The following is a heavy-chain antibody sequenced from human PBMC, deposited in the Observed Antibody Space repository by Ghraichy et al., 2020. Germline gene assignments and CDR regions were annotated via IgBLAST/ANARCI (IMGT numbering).Heavy chain of an antibody. Sequence: GGSLRLSCAASGFTFSSYGMHWVRQAPGKGLEWVAVIWYDGSNKYYADSVKGRFTISRDNSKNTLYLQMNSLRAEDTAVYYCARGSSGRKRPAFDYWGQGTLVTVSS. CDR2: IWYDGSNK. CDR1: GFTFSSYG. D-gene: IGHD3-10*01. J-gene: IGHJ4*02. CDR3: ARGSSGRKRPAFDY. V-gene: IGHV3-33*01.